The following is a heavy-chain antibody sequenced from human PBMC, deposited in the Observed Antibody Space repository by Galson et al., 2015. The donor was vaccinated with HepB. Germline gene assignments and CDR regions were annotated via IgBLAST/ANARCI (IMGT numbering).Heavy chain of an antibody. CDR2: IKSKTDGGTT. D-gene: IGHD2-2*01. Sequence: SLRLSCAASGFAFNNAWMNWVRQAPGKGLEWVGRIKSKTDGGTTEYAAPVKGRFTIPRDDSRNTLYLQMHSLKTDDTAVYYCTTDVYFSSYWSWLDPWGQGTLVTVSS. V-gene: IGHV3-15*01. CDR3: TTDVYFSSYWSWLDP. J-gene: IGHJ5*02. CDR1: GFAFNNAW.